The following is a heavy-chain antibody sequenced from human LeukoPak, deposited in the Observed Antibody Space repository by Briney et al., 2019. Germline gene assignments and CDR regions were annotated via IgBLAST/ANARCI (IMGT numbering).Heavy chain of an antibody. V-gene: IGHV1-69*13. CDR3: ASSKGYSYGT. CDR1: VGTFSSYA. D-gene: IGHD5-18*01. CDR2: IIPIFGTA. J-gene: IGHJ5*02. Sequence: ASVKVSCKASVGTFSSYAISWVRQAPGQGLEWMGRIIPIFGTANYAQKFQGRVTITADESTSTAYMELSSLRSEDTAVYYCASSKGYSYGTWGQGTLVTVSS.